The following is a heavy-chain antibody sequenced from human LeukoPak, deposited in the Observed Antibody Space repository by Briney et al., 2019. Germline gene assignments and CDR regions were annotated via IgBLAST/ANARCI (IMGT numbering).Heavy chain of an antibody. CDR3: ARGSSSSHHPALS. CDR1: GVSISRGGYA. D-gene: IGHD6-13*01. V-gene: IGHV4-30-2*01. Sequence: TLSLTCAVSGVSISRGGYAWNWIRQPPGKGLEWIAYIYHSGTTYYNPSLKSRVTISVDTSKNQFSLKLSSVTAADTALYYCARGSSSSHHPALSWGQGTLVTVSS. J-gene: IGHJ4*02. CDR2: IYHSGTT.